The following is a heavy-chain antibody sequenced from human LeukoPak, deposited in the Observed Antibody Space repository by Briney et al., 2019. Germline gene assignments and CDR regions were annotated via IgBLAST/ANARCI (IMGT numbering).Heavy chain of an antibody. Sequence: PGGSLRLSCAASGFTVSSNYMSWVRQAPGKGLEWVSSISSSSSYIYYADSVKGRFTISRDNAKNSLYLQMNSLRAEDTAVYYCARDPPFDYWGQGTLVTVSS. CDR3: ARDPPFDY. CDR1: GFTVSSNY. CDR2: ISSSSSYI. V-gene: IGHV3-21*01. J-gene: IGHJ4*02.